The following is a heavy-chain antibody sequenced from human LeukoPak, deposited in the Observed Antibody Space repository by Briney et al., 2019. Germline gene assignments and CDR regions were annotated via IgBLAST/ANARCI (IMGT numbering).Heavy chain of an antibody. CDR1: GFTFSSYA. Sequence: GRSLRLSCAASGFTFSSYAMSWVRQAPGKGLEWVSAISGSGGSTYYADSVKGRFTISRDNSKNTLYLQMNSLRAEDTAVYYCAKAGGYSGSSSPFNYWGQGTLVTVSS. D-gene: IGHD6-13*01. CDR2: ISGSGGST. V-gene: IGHV3-23*01. J-gene: IGHJ4*02. CDR3: AKAGGYSGSSSPFNY.